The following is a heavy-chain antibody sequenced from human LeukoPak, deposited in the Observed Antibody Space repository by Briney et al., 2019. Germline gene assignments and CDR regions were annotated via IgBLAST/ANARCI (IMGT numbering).Heavy chain of an antibody. Sequence: SETLSLTCTVSGGSISSYYWSWIRQPPGKGLEWIGYIYYSGSTNYNPSLKSRVTISVDTSKNQFSLKLSSVTAADTAVYYCASRVLTGISDAFDIWGQGTMVTVSS. CDR1: GGSISSYY. V-gene: IGHV4-59*08. CDR3: ASRVLTGISDAFDI. CDR2: IYYSGST. J-gene: IGHJ3*02. D-gene: IGHD3-10*01.